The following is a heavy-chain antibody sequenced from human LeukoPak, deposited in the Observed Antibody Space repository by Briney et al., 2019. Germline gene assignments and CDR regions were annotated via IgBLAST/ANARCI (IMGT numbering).Heavy chain of an antibody. D-gene: IGHD4-17*01. CDR3: VRGGPYGDYDAY. CDR1: GFTFSRYS. Sequence: PGGSLRLSCVASGFTFSRYSMNWVRQAPGKGLEWASSISSSSSYIYYADSVKGRFTISRDNAKNSLYLQMNSLRAEDTAVYYCVRGGPYGDYDAYWGQGTLVTVSS. J-gene: IGHJ4*02. V-gene: IGHV3-21*01. CDR2: ISSSSSYI.